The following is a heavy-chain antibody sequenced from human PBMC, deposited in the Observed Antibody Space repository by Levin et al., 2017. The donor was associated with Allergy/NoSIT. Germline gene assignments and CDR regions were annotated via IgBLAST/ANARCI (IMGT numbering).Heavy chain of an antibody. D-gene: IGHD5-24*01. J-gene: IGHJ4*02. CDR2: IYHNGDT. CDR3: ARDGYTWIDS. Sequence: SQTLSLTCTVSGGSIGTSYWSWIRQPPGKGLEWIGYIYHNGDTKYNPSLKSRVAISVNTSKNQFFLKLSSVTAADTAVYHCARDGYTWIDSWGQGALVTVSS. V-gene: IGHV4-59*01. CDR1: GGSIGTSY.